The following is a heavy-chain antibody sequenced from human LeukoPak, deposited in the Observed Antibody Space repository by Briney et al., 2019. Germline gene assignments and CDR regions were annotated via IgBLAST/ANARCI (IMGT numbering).Heavy chain of an antibody. CDR2: IKQDGSEK. Sequence: GGSLRLSCAASGFTFSNYWMSWVSQAPGKGLEWVANIKQDGSEKNYVDSVKGRFTISRDDAKNSLYLQMNSLRAEDTAVYYCARGLLAAAGIDYWGQGALVTVSS. D-gene: IGHD6-13*01. CDR1: GFTFSNYW. J-gene: IGHJ4*02. V-gene: IGHV3-7*04. CDR3: ARGLLAAAGIDY.